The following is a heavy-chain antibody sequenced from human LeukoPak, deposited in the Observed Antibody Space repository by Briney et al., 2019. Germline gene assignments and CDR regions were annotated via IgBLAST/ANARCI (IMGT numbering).Heavy chain of an antibody. CDR3: TRVDDFDGAPEYFNL. D-gene: IGHD5-24*01. CDR1: GFTFGDYA. V-gene: IGHV3-49*04. Sequence: SLRLSCTASGFTFGDYAMSWVRQAPGKVLEWEGFIRSKAYGGTTEYAASVKGRITIHRHDYKSIDYLQMNSLKTEDTAVYYCTRVDDFDGAPEYFNLWGKGTLVSVFS. J-gene: IGHJ1*01. CDR2: IRSKAYGGTT.